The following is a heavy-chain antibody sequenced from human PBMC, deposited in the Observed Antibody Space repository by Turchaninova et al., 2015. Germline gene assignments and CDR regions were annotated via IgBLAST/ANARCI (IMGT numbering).Heavy chain of an antibody. V-gene: IGHV7-4-1*02. D-gene: IGHD3-10*01. CDR2: IKPKIGKP. CDR1: GYTFNHYA. J-gene: IGHJ4*02. CDR3: AGEFDYYGSGSYYKPFDY. Sequence: QVQLVQSGSELEKPGASVKVSCKASGYTFNHYAINWVRQAPGQGLEWLGWIKPKIGKPTYAHGCTGRLVLSLDTSVRTVYLQSSSLKAGDTAVYYCAGEFDYYGSGSYYKPFDYWGQGTLVTVSS.